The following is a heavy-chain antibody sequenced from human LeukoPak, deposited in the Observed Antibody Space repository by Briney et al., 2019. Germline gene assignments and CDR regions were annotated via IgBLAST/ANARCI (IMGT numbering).Heavy chain of an antibody. J-gene: IGHJ3*02. D-gene: IGHD3-9*01. CDR1: GGSISSGSYY. V-gene: IGHV4-61*10. Sequence: SETLSLTCTVSGGSISSGSYYWSWIRQPAGKGLEWIGYIYYSGSTNYNPSLKSRVTISVDTSNNQFSLKLSSVTAADTAVYYCARDPAASYYDILTGYWGNPPGAFDIWGQGTMVTVSS. CDR3: ARDPAASYYDILTGYWGNPPGAFDI. CDR2: IYYSGST.